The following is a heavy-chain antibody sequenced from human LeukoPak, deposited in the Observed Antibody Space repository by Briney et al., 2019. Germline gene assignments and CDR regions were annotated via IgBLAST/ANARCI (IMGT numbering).Heavy chain of an antibody. D-gene: IGHD4-11*01. CDR1: GGSISSYY. J-gene: IGHJ6*03. Sequence: SETLSLTCTVSGGSISSYYWSWIRQPPGKGLEWIGYIYYSGSTNYNPSLKSRVTISVDTSKNQFSLKLSSVTAADTAVYYCARGGSGMTTRYYYYYYMDVWGKGTTVTVSS. CDR2: IYYSGST. CDR3: ARGGSGMTTRYYYYYYMDV. V-gene: IGHV4-59*01.